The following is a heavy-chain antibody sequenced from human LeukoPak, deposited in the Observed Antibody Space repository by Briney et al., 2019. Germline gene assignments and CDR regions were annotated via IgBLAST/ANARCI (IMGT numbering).Heavy chain of an antibody. D-gene: IGHD6-13*01. V-gene: IGHV1-69*04. Sequence: ASVKVSCKASGGTFSSYAISWVRPAPGQGLEWMGRIIPILGIANYAQKFQGRVTITADKSTSTAYMELSSLRSEDTAVYYCARVVYSSSWSGAFDIWGQGTMVTVSS. J-gene: IGHJ3*02. CDR3: ARVVYSSSWSGAFDI. CDR2: IIPILGIA. CDR1: GGTFSSYA.